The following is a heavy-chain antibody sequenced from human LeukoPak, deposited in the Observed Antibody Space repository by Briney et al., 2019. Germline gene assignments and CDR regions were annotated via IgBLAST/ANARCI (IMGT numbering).Heavy chain of an antibody. CDR2: ITVSGGGT. J-gene: IGHJ4*02. CDR1: GFTFSDHY. Sequence: GSLRLSCAASGFTFSDHYMDWFRQAPGKGLEWVSAITVSGGGTYHADSVKGRFTISRDNSKNTLFLQMNSLRAEDTAVYYCARRIDWSHDYWGQGTLVTVSS. CDR3: ARRIDWSHDY. D-gene: IGHD3-9*01. V-gene: IGHV3-23*01.